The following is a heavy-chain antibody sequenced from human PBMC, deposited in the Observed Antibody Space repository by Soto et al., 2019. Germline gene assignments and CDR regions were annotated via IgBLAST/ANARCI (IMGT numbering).Heavy chain of an antibody. V-gene: IGHV3-33*01. J-gene: IGHJ5*01. CDR2: IHYDGSNK. D-gene: IGHD6-13*01. CDR1: GFSFSSYA. CDR3: ARGLYSSSWFDY. Sequence: QVQLVESGGGVVQPGGSLRLSCVASGFSFSSYAMHWVRQAPGKGLEWAAVIHYDGSNKYFADSVKGRFAISRDDSKNTMYLQMNSLRAGDTAVYYCARGLYSSSWFDYWGQGTHVAVSS.